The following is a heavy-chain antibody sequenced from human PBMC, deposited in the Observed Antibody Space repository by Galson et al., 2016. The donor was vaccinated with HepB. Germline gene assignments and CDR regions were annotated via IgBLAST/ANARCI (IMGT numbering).Heavy chain of an antibody. V-gene: IGHV3-48*03. CDR1: GFTFSNYA. Sequence: SLRLSCAASGFTFSNYAMTWVRQAPGKGLEWISYISPSGTTTYYADSVKGRFTISRVNAKNSLYLQMNSLRAEDTALYYCARDFEGYFDLWGRGTLVTVSS. CDR2: ISPSGTTT. CDR3: ARDFEGYFDL. J-gene: IGHJ2*01.